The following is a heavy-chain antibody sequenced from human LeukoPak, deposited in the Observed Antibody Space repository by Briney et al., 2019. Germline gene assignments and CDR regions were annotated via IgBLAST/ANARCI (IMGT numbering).Heavy chain of an antibody. V-gene: IGHV3-30*04. D-gene: IGHD4-17*01. CDR3: ARQSSVTRSGLDS. CDR1: GFSFNSH. J-gene: IGHJ4*02. Sequence: GGSLRLSCADSGFSFNSHMHWVRQAPGEGLEWVAAISYDGSNKKYGDSVKGRFTISSDNSKNTLYLQMNSLRPEDTAVYYCARQSSVTRSGLDSWGQGTLVTVSS. CDR2: ISYDGSNK.